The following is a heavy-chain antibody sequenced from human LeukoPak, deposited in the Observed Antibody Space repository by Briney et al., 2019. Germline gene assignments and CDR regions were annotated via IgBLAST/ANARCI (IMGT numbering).Heavy chain of an antibody. V-gene: IGHV1-2*02. CDR1: GYTFTGYY. Sequence: ASVKVSCKASGYTFTGYYMHWVRQAPGQGLEWMGWINPNSGGTNYAQKFQGRVTMTRDTSISTAYMELSRLRSDDTAVYYCARVRQGYYDSSGYPDYWGQGTLVTVSS. CDR2: INPNSGGT. D-gene: IGHD3-22*01. J-gene: IGHJ4*02. CDR3: ARVRQGYYDSSGYPDY.